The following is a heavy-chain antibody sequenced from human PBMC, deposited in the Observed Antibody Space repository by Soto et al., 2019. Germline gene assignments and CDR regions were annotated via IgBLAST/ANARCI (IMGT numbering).Heavy chain of an antibody. CDR3: ARPRRGDGYERDYYGMDV. V-gene: IGHV1-69*01. Sequence: QVQLVQSGAEVKKPGSSVKVSCKASGGTFSSYAISWVRQAPGQGLEWMGGIIPIFGTANYAQKFQGRVTITADESTSTAYMELSSLRSEDTAVYYGARPRRGDGYERDYYGMDVWGQGTTVTVSS. CDR2: IIPIFGTA. D-gene: IGHD5-12*01. J-gene: IGHJ6*02. CDR1: GGTFSSYA.